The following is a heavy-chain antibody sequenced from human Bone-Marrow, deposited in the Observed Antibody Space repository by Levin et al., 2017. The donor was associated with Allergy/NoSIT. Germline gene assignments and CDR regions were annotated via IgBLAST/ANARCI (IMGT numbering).Heavy chain of an antibody. J-gene: IGHJ6*03. V-gene: IGHV3-48*02. CDR1: GFTFSSYS. D-gene: IGHD4-17*01. Sequence: PGGSLRLSCAASGFTFSSYSMNWVRQAPGKGLEWVSYISSSSSTIYYADSVKGRFTISRDNAKNSLYLQMNSLRDEDTAVYYCARALTPDYGDYYYMDVWGKGTTVTVSS. CDR3: ARALTPDYGDYYYMDV. CDR2: ISSSSSTI.